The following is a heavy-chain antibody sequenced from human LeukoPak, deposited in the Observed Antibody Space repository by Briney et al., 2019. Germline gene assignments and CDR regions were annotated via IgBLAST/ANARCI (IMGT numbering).Heavy chain of an antibody. CDR1: VFTFCSHY. Sequence: GGSLRLSCAASVFTFCSHYMNSVRQAPGKGLEWVSSISSSSSYILYADSVKGRFTISRDNAKNSLFLQMNSLRAEDTAVYYCARAGTNWHYPRYDYWGQGTLVTVSS. J-gene: IGHJ4*02. V-gene: IGHV3-21*01. D-gene: IGHD7-27*01. CDR3: ARAGTNWHYPRYDY. CDR2: ISSSSSYI.